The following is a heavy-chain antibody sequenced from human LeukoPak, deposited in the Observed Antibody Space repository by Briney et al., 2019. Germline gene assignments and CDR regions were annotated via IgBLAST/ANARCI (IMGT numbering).Heavy chain of an antibody. CDR1: GFTFSSYA. Sequence: GGSLRLSCAASGFTFSSYAMSWVRQAPGKGLEWVSGISGSADSTYYADSVKGRFTISRDNSKNTLFLQMSSLRAEDTALYYCAKGRGFCSGGSCYYYYYIDVWGKGTTVTVSS. D-gene: IGHD2-15*01. CDR3: AKGRGFCSGGSCYYYYYIDV. V-gene: IGHV3-23*01. J-gene: IGHJ6*03. CDR2: ISGSADST.